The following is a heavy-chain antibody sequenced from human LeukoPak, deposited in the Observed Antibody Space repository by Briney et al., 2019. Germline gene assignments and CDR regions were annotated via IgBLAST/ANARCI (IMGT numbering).Heavy chain of an antibody. Sequence: GGSLRLSCAASGFTFSSYAMHWVRQAPGKGLEWVAVISYYGSNKYYADSVKGRFTISRDNSKNTLYLQMNSLRAEDTAVYYCAKGGGYYDFWSGYRFDYWGQGTLVTVSS. CDR1: GFTFSSYA. CDR2: ISYYGSNK. V-gene: IGHV3-30*04. CDR3: AKGGGYYDFWSGYRFDY. J-gene: IGHJ4*02. D-gene: IGHD3-3*01.